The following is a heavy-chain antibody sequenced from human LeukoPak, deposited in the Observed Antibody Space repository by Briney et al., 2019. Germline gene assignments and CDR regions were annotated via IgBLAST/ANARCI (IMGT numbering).Heavy chain of an antibody. CDR1: GGSSSSSY. D-gene: IGHD6-13*01. CDR3: ARHDGSSWYYAFDV. CDR2: IYPTGST. V-gene: IGHV4-4*07. Sequence: SETLSLTCSVSGGSSSSSYWSWIRQPAGKGLEWIGRIYPTGSTNYNPSLKSRVTISLDTSKNQFSLKLSSVTAADTAVYYCARHDGSSWYYAFDVWGQGTMVTVSS. J-gene: IGHJ3*01.